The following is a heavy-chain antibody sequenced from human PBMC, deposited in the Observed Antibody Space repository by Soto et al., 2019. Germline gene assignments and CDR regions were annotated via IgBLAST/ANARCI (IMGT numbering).Heavy chain of an antibody. CDR2: ISGSRGYI. Sequence: PGGSLRLSCAASGFIFSDYSMNWVRQAPGKGLEWVSSISGSRGYIYYGDSVKGRFTISRDNAKNSVVLQMNNLRAEDTAVYYCARDWAAALDYWGPGTMVTVYS. CDR3: ARDWAAALDY. D-gene: IGHD6-13*01. J-gene: IGHJ4*02. V-gene: IGHV3-21*01. CDR1: GFIFSDYS.